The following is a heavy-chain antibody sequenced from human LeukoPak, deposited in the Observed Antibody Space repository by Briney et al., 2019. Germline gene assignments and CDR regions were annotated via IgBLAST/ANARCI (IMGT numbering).Heavy chain of an antibody. D-gene: IGHD1-26*01. V-gene: IGHV3-21*01. CDR1: GFTFSSYS. Sequence: GGSLRLSCAASGFTFSSYSMNWVRQAPGKGLEGVSSISSSSSYIYYADSVKGLFTISRDNAKNSLYLQMNSLSAEDTAVYYCARENEWELLRIFDYWGQGTLVTVSS. CDR3: ARENEWELLRIFDY. CDR2: ISSSSSYI. J-gene: IGHJ4*02.